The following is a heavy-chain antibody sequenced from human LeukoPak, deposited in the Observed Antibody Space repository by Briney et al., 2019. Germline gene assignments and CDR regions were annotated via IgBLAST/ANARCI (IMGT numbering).Heavy chain of an antibody. V-gene: IGHV4-61*05. CDR3: ARVATFHYYGSGRPTPYFDY. J-gene: IGHJ4*02. D-gene: IGHD3-10*01. CDR1: GGSISSTSCY. CDR2: IYYSGST. Sequence: SETLSLTCSVSGGSISSTSCYWGWIRQPPGKGLEWIGYIYYSGSTNYNPSLKSRVTISVDTSKNQFSLKLSSVTAADTAVYYCARVATFHYYGSGRPTPYFDYWGQGTLVTVSS.